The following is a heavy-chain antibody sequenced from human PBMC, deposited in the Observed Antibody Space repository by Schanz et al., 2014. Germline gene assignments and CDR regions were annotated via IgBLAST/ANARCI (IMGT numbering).Heavy chain of an antibody. CDR1: GYNFTTYT. V-gene: IGHV7-4-1*02. J-gene: IGHJ4*02. Sequence: QVQLVQSGSELTRPGASVKVSCKASGYNFTTYTMNWARQAPGQGLEWMGWINTNTGNPTYAQGFTGRFVFSLDTSVSTAYLQISFLKADDTAVFFCARGEANWGQYWGQGTLVTVSS. CDR3: ARGEANWGQY. CDR2: INTNTGNP. D-gene: IGHD7-27*01.